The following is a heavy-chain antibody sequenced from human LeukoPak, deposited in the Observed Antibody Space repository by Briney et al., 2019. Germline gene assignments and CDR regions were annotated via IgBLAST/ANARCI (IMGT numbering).Heavy chain of an antibody. J-gene: IGHJ6*03. Sequence: ASVKVSCKASGYTFTGYYMHWVRQAPGQGLEWMGRINPNSGGTNYAQKFQGRVTMTRDTSISTAYMELSRLRSDDTAVYYCARTYYYGSGSTDYYYYYYKDVWGKGTTVTVSS. V-gene: IGHV1-2*06. CDR1: GYTFTGYY. CDR2: INPNSGGT. D-gene: IGHD3-10*01. CDR3: ARTYYYGSGSTDYYYYYYKDV.